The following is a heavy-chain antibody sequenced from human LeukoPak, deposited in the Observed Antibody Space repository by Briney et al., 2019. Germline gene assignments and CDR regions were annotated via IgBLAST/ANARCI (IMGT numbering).Heavy chain of an antibody. CDR2: VNRSCGST. CDR3: AKPRKRAIFGVVITHDAFDI. D-gene: IGHD3-3*01. V-gene: IGHV3-23*01. CDR1: GCTFISCF. J-gene: IGHJ3*02. Sequence: PGGSLPLSCPASGCTFISCFLRWVHPPAAKGVAGVSWVNRSCGSTYYADSVKGRFTISRDNSKNTLYLQMNSLRAEDTAVYYCAKPRKRAIFGVVITHDAFDIWGQGTMVTVSS.